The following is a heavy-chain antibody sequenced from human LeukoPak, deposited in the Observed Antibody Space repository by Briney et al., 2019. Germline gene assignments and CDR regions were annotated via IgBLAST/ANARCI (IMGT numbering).Heavy chain of an antibody. V-gene: IGHV1-69*13. CDR2: IIPIFGTA. CDR1: GGTFSSYA. D-gene: IGHD3-22*01. CDR3: ARDTLPYYYDSSGYS. J-gene: IGHJ4*02. Sequence: SVKDSCKASGGTFSSYAISWVRQAPGQGLEWMGGIIPIFGTANYAQKFQGRVTITADESTSTAYMELSSLRSEDTAVYYCARDTLPYYYDSSGYSWGQGTLVTVSS.